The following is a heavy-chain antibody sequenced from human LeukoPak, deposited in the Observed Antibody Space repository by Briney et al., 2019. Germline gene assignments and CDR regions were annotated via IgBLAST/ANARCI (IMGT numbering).Heavy chain of an antibody. Sequence: GGSLSLSCEASGFTFNNYAMSWVRQAPGKGLEWVSAISGSGGSTYYADSVKGRFTISRDNSKNTLYLQMNSLRAEDTAVYYCAKDHEQWLVRTEYMDVWGKGTTVTVSS. J-gene: IGHJ6*03. CDR1: GFTFNNYA. CDR2: ISGSGGST. V-gene: IGHV3-23*01. D-gene: IGHD6-19*01. CDR3: AKDHEQWLVRTEYMDV.